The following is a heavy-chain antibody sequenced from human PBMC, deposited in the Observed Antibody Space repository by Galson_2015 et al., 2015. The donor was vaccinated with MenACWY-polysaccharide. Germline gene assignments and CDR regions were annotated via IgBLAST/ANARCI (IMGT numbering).Heavy chain of an antibody. CDR2: INSDGRST. J-gene: IGHJ4*01. Sequence: SLRLSCAASGFTFSGNWMHWVRHAPGKGLVWVSRINSDGRSTSYADSVKGRFTTSRDNAKNTLYLQMNSLSAEDTAVYYCARGGGRFPENVDLDYLGHGALVAVSS. CDR3: ARGGGRFPENVDLDY. V-gene: IGHV3-74*01. CDR1: GFTFSGNW. D-gene: IGHD2-15*01.